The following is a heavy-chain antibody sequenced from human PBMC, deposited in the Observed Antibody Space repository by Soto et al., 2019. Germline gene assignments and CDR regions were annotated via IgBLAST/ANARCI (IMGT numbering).Heavy chain of an antibody. CDR2: ISAYNGNT. CDR3: ARPLNDILTGSYRNYCDC. CDR1: GFTFSNYG. J-gene: IGHJ4*02. D-gene: IGHD3-9*01. V-gene: IGHV1-18*01. Sequence: ASVKVSCKASGFTFSNYGITWLRQVPGQGLEWMGWISAYNGNTVHAQEYQGRLTMTTDTSTSTAYMELRSLRPDDTAVYYCARPLNDILTGSYRNYCDCWGQGTLVTVSS.